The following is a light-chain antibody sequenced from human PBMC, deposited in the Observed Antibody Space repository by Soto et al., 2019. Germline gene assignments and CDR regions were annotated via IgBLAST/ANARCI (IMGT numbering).Light chain of an antibody. J-gene: IGLJ1*01. CDR1: SSNIGSNY. CDR3: APWDDRLXGYV. V-gene: IGLV1-47*02. CDR2: SNN. Sequence: QSFLTQPPSASGTPVQRVTISCSGSSSNIGSNYVYWYQQLPGTDPKLLIYSNNQRPSWVPDRFSGSKSGTSASLAISGLRYEDEDDYYCAPWDDRLXGYVVGTGTKVXV.